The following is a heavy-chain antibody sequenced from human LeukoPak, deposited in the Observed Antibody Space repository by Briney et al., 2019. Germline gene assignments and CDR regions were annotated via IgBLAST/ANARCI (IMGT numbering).Heavy chain of an antibody. J-gene: IGHJ4*02. D-gene: IGHD5-18*01. CDR2: IIPIFGTA. Sequence: GASVKVSCKASGYTFTSYGISWVRQAPGQGLEWMGRIIPIFGTANYAQKFQGRVTITTDESTSTAYMELSSLRSEDTAVYYCARESVQLIIDYWGQGTLVTVSS. V-gene: IGHV1-69*05. CDR1: GYTFTSYG. CDR3: ARESVQLIIDY.